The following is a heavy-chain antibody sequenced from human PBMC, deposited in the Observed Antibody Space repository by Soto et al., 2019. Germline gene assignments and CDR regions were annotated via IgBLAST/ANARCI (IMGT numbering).Heavy chain of an antibody. CDR3: ARETDV. Sequence: QMQLVQSGPEVKKPGTSVKVSCKASGFTFTSSAVQWVRQARGQRLEWIGWISGYSGNTNYAQKFQGRVIMTTDTSTSTAYMELRSLRSDDTAVYYCARETDVWGQGTTVTVSS. V-gene: IGHV1-58*01. CDR2: ISGYSGNT. CDR1: GFTFTSSA. J-gene: IGHJ6*02.